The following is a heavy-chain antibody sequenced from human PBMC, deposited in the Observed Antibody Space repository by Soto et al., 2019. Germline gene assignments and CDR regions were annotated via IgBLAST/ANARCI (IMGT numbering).Heavy chain of an antibody. CDR3: ARVGVDVVATSAFDY. J-gene: IGHJ4*02. V-gene: IGHV1-69*01. CDR1: GGTFNNYA. D-gene: IGHD5-12*01. CDR2: IIPLLGTA. Sequence: QVQLVQSGAEVKKPGSSVKVSCKASGGTFNNYAISWVRQAPGQGLEWMGGIIPLLGTADYAHKFQGRLAISADESTGPTFMELSSLRSEDTALYYCARVGVDVVATSAFDYWGQGTLVSVSS.